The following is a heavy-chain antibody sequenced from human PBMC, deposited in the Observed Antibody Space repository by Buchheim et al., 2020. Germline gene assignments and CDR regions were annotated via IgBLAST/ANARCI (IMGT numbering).Heavy chain of an antibody. CDR2: IYYSGST. J-gene: IGHJ4*02. Sequence: QVQLQESGPGLVTPSETLSLTCTVSGGSISSYYWSWIRQPPGKGLEWIGYIYYSGSTNYNPSLKSRVTISVDTSKNQFSLKLSSVTAADTAVYYCASFYYDSSGYYYLDYWGQGTL. CDR3: ASFYYDSSGYYYLDY. V-gene: IGHV4-59*01. D-gene: IGHD3-22*01. CDR1: GGSISSYY.